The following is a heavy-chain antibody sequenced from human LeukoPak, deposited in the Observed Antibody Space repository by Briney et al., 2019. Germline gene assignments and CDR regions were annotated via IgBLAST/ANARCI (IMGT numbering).Heavy chain of an antibody. CDR3: ARVSVDSGYYYLDL. D-gene: IGHD3-22*01. CDR1: GGTFSRNT. V-gene: IGHV1-69*05. J-gene: IGHJ4*02. Sequence: EASVKVSCKASGGTFSRNTVTWVRQAPGQGLEWMGGIIPMFGTPNYAQNFRGRVTVTTDESTSTASMELTSLRSEDTAVYYCARVSVDSGYYYLDLWGQRTLVTVSS. CDR2: IIPMFGTP.